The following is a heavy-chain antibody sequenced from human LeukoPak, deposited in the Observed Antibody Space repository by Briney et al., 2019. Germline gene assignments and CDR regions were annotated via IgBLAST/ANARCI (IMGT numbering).Heavy chain of an antibody. V-gene: IGHV3-73*01. J-gene: IGHJ4*02. CDR2: IRSKANSYAT. CDR3: TSVKVVAATRDDY. D-gene: IGHD2-15*01. CDR1: GFTFSGSA. Sequence: GGSLRLSCAASGFTFSGSAMHWVRQASGKGLEWVGRIRSKANSYATAYAASVKGRFTISRDDSKNTAYLQMNSLKTEDTAVYYCTSVKVVAATRDDYWGQGTLVTVSS.